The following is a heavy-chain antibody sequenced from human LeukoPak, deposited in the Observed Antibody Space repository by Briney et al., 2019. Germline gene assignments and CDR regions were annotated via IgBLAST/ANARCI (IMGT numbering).Heavy chain of an antibody. Sequence: GGSLRLSCAASGFTFSSYWMSWVRQAPGKGLGWVANIKQDGSEKYYVDSVKGRFTISRDNAKNSLYLQMNSLRAEDTAVYYCARVSSSWTNYFDYWGQGTLVTVSS. CDR2: IKQDGSEK. CDR1: GFTFSSYW. CDR3: ARVSSSWTNYFDY. V-gene: IGHV3-7*01. J-gene: IGHJ4*02. D-gene: IGHD6-13*01.